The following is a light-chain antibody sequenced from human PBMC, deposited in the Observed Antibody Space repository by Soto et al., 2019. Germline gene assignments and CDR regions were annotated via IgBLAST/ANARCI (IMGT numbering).Light chain of an antibody. J-gene: IGLJ2*01. Sequence: QSVLTQPPSASGTPGQRVTISCSGSSSNIGRNTVNWYQQLPGTAPNVLIYSNNQRPSAVPDRLSASNNGTSASLPISGLLSEEEADYYCAAWYASLNAVVFGGGTKLTVL. V-gene: IGLV1-44*01. CDR1: SSNIGRNT. CDR3: AAWYASLNAVV. CDR2: SNN.